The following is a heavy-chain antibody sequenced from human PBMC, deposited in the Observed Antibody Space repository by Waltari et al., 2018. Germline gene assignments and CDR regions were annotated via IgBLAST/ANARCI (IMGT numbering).Heavy chain of an antibody. J-gene: IGHJ4*02. V-gene: IGHV3-23*01. D-gene: IGHD1-7*01. CDR2: IPDGGTFQ. CDR1: GFTFDNYV. CDR3: ARSRTTSHRDFDF. Sequence: EVQLLESGGGLVQPGGSLRLSCTASGFTFDNYVMSWVRQAPGQGPGWVTTIPDGGTFQYSADSVKGRFTISRDKSKGTVYLQMSSLRAEDTALYFCARSRTTSHRDFDFWGQGALVTVSP.